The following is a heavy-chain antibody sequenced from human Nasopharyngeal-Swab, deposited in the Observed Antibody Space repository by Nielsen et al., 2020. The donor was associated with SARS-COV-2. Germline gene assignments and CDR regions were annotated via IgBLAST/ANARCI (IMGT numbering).Heavy chain of an antibody. CDR1: GYTLTVLP. J-gene: IGHJ3*02. Sequence: ASVKVSCKVSGYTLTVLPIHWVRQAPGKGLEWMGTVVPEDGEPIYAQNFQGRVTMTEDTSTYTAYLELSSLRSEDTAVYYCASEGSGVFGVLIYAVDIWGPGTLVTVSS. CDR3: ASEGSGVFGVLIYAVDI. D-gene: IGHD3-3*01. CDR2: VVPEDGEP. V-gene: IGHV1-24*01.